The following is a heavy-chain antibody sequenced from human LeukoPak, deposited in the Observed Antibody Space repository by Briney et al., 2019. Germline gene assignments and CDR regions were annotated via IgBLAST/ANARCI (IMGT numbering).Heavy chain of an antibody. CDR2: IYYNGRT. Sequence: SETLSLTCTVSGGSMSTYYWTWIRQPPGKGLEWIGYIYYNGRTYYNPSLKSRVSISLDTSKNQFSLNLSSVAAADTAVYYCARAPDYGDYFDYWGQGTLVTVSS. D-gene: IGHD4-17*01. CDR1: GGSMSTYY. CDR3: ARAPDYGDYFDY. V-gene: IGHV4-59*06. J-gene: IGHJ4*02.